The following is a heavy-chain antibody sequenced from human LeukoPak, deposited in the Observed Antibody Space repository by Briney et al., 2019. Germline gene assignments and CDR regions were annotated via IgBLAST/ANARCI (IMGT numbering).Heavy chain of an antibody. CDR3: ARGSHYDSSGYYIYFDY. CDR2: IYTSGST. Sequence: SETLSLTCTVSGGSISSYYWSWIRQPAGKGLEWIGRIYTSGSTNYNPSLKSRVTMSVDTSKNQFSLKLSSVTAADTAVYYCARGSHYDSSGYYIYFDYWGQGTLVTVSS. CDR1: GGSISSYY. V-gene: IGHV4-4*07. J-gene: IGHJ4*02. D-gene: IGHD3-22*01.